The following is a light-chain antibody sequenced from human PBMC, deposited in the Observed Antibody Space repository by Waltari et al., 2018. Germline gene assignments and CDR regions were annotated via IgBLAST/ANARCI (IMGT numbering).Light chain of an antibody. CDR2: KAS. Sequence: IQMTQSPSTLSASIGDRVTITCRASHGISAWLAWYQHKPGTAPKLLISKASYLESGVPSRLSGSGSGTEFTLTISSLQPDDFATYYCQQYDSYTWTFGQGTKVEIK. V-gene: IGKV1-5*03. J-gene: IGKJ1*01. CDR1: HGISAW. CDR3: QQYDSYTWT.